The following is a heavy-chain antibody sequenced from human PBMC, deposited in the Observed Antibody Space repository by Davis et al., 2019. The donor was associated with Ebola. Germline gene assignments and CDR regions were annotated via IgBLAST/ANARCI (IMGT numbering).Heavy chain of an antibody. CDR3: ARGGRGYSYGYLGY. D-gene: IGHD5-18*01. CDR2: VSRSGDT. V-gene: IGHV4-34*01. Sequence: SETLSLTCDVSGGSLSGHYWSWIRQPPGKGLEWIGEVSRSGDTNYNPSVEGRVTILLDAPKNQFSLKLSSVTAADTAVYYCARGGRGYSYGYLGYWGQGTLVTVSS. CDR1: GGSLSGHY. J-gene: IGHJ4*02.